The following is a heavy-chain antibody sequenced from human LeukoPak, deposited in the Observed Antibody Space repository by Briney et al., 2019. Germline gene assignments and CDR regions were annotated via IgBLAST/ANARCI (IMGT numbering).Heavy chain of an antibody. J-gene: IGHJ4*02. Sequence: ASVKVSCKASGYTFTSYDINWVRQATGQGLEWMGWMNPNSGNTGYAQKFQGRVTMTRNTSISTAYMELSSLRSEDTAVYYCARVFTGGLSGYMTPVGYWGQGTLVTVSS. CDR2: MNPNSGNT. V-gene: IGHV1-8*01. D-gene: IGHD3-22*01. CDR3: ARVFTGGLSGYMTPVGY. CDR1: GYTFTSYD.